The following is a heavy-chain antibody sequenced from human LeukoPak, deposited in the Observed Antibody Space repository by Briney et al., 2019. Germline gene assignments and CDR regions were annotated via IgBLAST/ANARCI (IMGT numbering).Heavy chain of an antibody. CDR3: ARDRGSSCLDV. CDR2: INSVGSST. Sequence: GGSLRLSCAASGFTFSSYWMHWVRQAPGKGLGWVSRINSVGSSTSYADSVKGRFTISRDNAKNTLYLQMNSLRAEDTAVYYCARDRGSSCLDVWGKGTTVTVSS. J-gene: IGHJ6*04. V-gene: IGHV3-74*01. CDR1: GFTFSSYW. D-gene: IGHD6-13*01.